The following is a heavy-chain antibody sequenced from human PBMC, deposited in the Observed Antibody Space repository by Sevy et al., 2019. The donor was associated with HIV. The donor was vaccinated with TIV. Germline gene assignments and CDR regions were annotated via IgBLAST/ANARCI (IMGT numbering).Heavy chain of an antibody. CDR3: ARSDDSSGSYNY. V-gene: IGHV3-74*01. D-gene: IGHD3-22*01. Sequence: GGSLRLSCAASGFTFSSYWMHWVRQAPGKGLVWVSHINYAGSTTTYADSVKGRFTISRDNAKNTLYLQMNSLRAEDTAVYYCARSDDSSGSYNYWGQGTLVTVSS. CDR1: GFTFSSYW. J-gene: IGHJ4*02. CDR2: INYAGSTT.